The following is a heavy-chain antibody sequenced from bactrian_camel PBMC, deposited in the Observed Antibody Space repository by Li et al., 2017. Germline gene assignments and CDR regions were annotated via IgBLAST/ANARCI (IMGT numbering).Heavy chain of an antibody. V-gene: IGHV3S55*01. CDR2: ISGNGDT. D-gene: IGHD1*01. CDR1: GWRYATCS. CDR3: TAQTTLALSIADFEH. J-gene: IGHJ6*01. Sequence: HVQLVESGGGSVQAGGSASLSCTASGWRYATCSWEWYRQAPGKERELVSTISGNGDTYYADSVKGRFTISQDNAKNTLYLQMNSLKPEDTATYFCTAQTTLALSIADFEHWGQGTQVTVS.